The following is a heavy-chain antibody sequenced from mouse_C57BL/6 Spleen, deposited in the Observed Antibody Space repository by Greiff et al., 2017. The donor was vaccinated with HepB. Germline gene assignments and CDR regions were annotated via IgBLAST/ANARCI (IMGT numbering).Heavy chain of an antibody. D-gene: IGHD1-1*01. CDR1: GFTFSDYG. CDR2: ISSGSSSI. V-gene: IGHV5-17*01. J-gene: IGHJ2*03. CDR3: ARPHPALGSRPFEY. Sequence: EVQLVESGGGLVKPGGSLKLSCAASGFTFSDYGMHWVRQAPEKGLEWVAYISSGSSSIYYADTVKGRFTISRDNAKNTLFLQMTRLRSEDTAMYYCARPHPALGSRPFEYWGQGTRITGSS.